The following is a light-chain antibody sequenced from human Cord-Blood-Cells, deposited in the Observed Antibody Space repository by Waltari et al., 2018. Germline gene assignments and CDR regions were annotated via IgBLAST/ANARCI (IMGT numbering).Light chain of an antibody. CDR1: SSDVGSYNH. Sequence: QSALTQPASVSGSAGESVTIPCTGTSSDVGSYNHVFCYQQHPGKAPKRMIYEGSKRPSGVSNRLSGSKSGNTASLTISGHQAEDEADYYCCSYAGSSTYVFGTGSKVTVL. J-gene: IGLJ1*01. CDR3: CSYAGSSTYV. V-gene: IGLV2-23*01. CDR2: EGS.